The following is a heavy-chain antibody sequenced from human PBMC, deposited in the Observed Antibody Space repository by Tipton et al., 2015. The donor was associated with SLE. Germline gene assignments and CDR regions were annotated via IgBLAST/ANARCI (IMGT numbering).Heavy chain of an antibody. D-gene: IGHD3-3*01. CDR3: ASSLLTVFAGFDY. CDR1: GFTFSSYA. V-gene: IGHV3-23*03. Sequence: SLRLSCAASGFTFSSYAMTWVRQAPGKGLEWVSVLYSSGYNALYADSVKGRFTVSRDNSKNTLYPQMNSLRAEDTAVYYCASSLLTVFAGFDYWGQGTLATVSS. CDR2: LYSSGYNA. J-gene: IGHJ4*02.